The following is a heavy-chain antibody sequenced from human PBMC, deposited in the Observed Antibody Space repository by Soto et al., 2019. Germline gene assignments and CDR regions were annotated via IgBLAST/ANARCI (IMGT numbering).Heavy chain of an antibody. Sequence: PGGSLRLSCAASGFTFSGYAMHWVRQAPGKGLEWVAIISYDGTNQYYADSVKGRFTISRDNSKDTLYLQMNSLRAEDTAVYFCARDPSLRTFDCWGQGTLVTVSS. D-gene: IGHD2-8*01. J-gene: IGHJ4*02. CDR1: GFTFSGYA. CDR3: ARDPSLRTFDC. CDR2: ISYDGTNQ. V-gene: IGHV3-30-3*01.